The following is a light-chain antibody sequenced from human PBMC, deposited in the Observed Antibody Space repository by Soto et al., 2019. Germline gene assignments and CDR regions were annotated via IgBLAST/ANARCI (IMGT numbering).Light chain of an antibody. CDR1: ESLSSNS. J-gene: IGKJ1*01. Sequence: EIVLTQSPGTLCLSPGEGAALSCRASESLSSNSLAWYQHQPGQAPRLLIYGASSKATGIPDRFHGSGSGTEFTLTISRLEPEDFAVYYCQQYSSSPQTFGQGTKVDI. CDR3: QQYSSSPQT. V-gene: IGKV3-20*01. CDR2: GAS.